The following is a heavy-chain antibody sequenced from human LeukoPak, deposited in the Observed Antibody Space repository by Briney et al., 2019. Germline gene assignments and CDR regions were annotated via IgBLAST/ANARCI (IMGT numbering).Heavy chain of an antibody. CDR2: INPNSGDT. CDR3: IRDGAVTGIWFDS. D-gene: IGHD6-19*01. J-gene: IGHJ5*01. V-gene: IGHV1-2*06. Sequence: ASVKVSCKTSGYTFTGDYIHWVRQAPGQGLEWMGRINPNSGDTNYTQKFQGRLTMTRDTSVGTAYMELSRLTSDDTAVYYCIRDGAVTGIWFDSWGQGSLVTVSS. CDR1: GYTFTGDY.